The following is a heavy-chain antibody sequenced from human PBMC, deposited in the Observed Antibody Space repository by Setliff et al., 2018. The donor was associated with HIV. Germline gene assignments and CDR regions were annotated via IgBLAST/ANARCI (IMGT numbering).Heavy chain of an antibody. Sequence: ESGPTLVNPTETLTLTCTVSPFSLSNARMSVSWIRQPPGKALEWLAHIFSNDEESYNTSLKSRLTISKDTAKSQVVLTMTNMDPVDTATYYCARLMGDCSAGTCYLTELAFDIWGQGTMVTVSS. J-gene: IGHJ3*02. CDR2: IFSNDEE. V-gene: IGHV2-26*01. CDR3: ARLMGDCSAGTCYLTELAFDI. D-gene: IGHD2-15*01. CDR1: PFSLSNARMS.